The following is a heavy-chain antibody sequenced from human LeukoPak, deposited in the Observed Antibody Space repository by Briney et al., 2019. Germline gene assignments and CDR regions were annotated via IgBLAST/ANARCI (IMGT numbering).Heavy chain of an antibody. V-gene: IGHV3-30*02. CDR3: AKEVIAAAGTEDY. D-gene: IGHD6-13*01. CDR2: IRYDGSNK. Sequence: GGSLRLSCAASGFTFSSYGMHWVRQAPGKGLEWVAFIRYDGSNKYYADSVKGRFTISRDNSKNTLYLQMNSLRAEDTAVYYCAKEVIAAAGTEDYWGQGTLVTVSS. J-gene: IGHJ4*02. CDR1: GFTFSSYG.